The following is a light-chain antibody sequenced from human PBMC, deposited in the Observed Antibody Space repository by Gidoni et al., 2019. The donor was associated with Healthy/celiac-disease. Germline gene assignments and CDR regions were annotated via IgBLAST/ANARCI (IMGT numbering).Light chain of an antibody. CDR3: PQRSNWPCT. V-gene: IGKV3-11*01. CDR2: DAS. CDR1: QSVSSY. Sequence: EIVLTQSPATLSLSPGERATLYCRSSQSVSSYLAWYPQKPGQAASLLIYDASNMSTGSPARFSVSWSGTDFPLTISILYPEDFEVYYFPQRSNWPCTFGQXTKVEIK. J-gene: IGKJ1*01.